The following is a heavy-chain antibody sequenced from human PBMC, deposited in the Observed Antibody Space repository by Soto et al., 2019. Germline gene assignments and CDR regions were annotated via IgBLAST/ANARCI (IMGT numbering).Heavy chain of an antibody. CDR2: IVVGSGNT. V-gene: IGHV1-58*01. Sequence: PSVKVSCKASGFTFTTSAVQWVRQARGQRLEWIGWIVVGSGNTIYAQKFRERVTITRGMSTGTAYMHLTSLRSEDTAVYYCAAPYTGGYYYGMDVWGQGATVTVSS. J-gene: IGHJ6*02. CDR3: AAPYTGGYYYGMDV. CDR1: GFTFTTSA. D-gene: IGHD3-16*01.